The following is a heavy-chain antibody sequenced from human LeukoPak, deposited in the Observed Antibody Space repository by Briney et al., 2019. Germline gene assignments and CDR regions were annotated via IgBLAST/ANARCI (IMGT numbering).Heavy chain of an antibody. J-gene: IGHJ4*02. CDR3: ARGGVGATSFDY. CDR2: IYYSGST. V-gene: IGHV4-34*01. Sequence: SETLSLTCAVYGGSFSGYYWSWIRQPPGKGLEWIGSIYYSGSTYYNPSLKSRVTISVDTSKNQFSLKLSSVTAADTAVYYCARGGVGATSFDYWGQGTLVTVYS. CDR1: GGSFSGYY. D-gene: IGHD1-26*01.